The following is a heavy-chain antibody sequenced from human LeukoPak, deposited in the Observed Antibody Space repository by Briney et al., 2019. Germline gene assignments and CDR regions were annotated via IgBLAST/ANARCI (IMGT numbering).Heavy chain of an antibody. CDR1: GFTFSGHW. D-gene: IGHD3-16*01. CDR2: IKQDGSEK. V-gene: IGHV3-7*01. Sequence: GGSLRLSCAASGFTFSGHWMTWVRRAPGRGLEWVANIKQDGSEKNYVDSVKGRVTISRDNAKNSLYLQMNSLRAEDTAVYYCARAIWDYGMDVWGQGTTVTVSS. J-gene: IGHJ6*02. CDR3: ARAIWDYGMDV.